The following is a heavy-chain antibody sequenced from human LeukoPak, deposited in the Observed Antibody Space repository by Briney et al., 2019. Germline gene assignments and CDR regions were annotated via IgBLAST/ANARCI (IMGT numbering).Heavy chain of an antibody. J-gene: IGHJ4*02. CDR3: ARGYDFWSGYFDY. CDR1: GGSISSYY. Sequence: SETLSLTCTVSGGSISSYYWSWIRQPPGKGLEWIGYIYYSGSTNYNPSLKSRVTISVDTSKNQFSLKLSSVTAADTAVYYCARGYDFWSGYFDYWGQGTLVTVSS. CDR2: IYYSGST. D-gene: IGHD3-3*01. V-gene: IGHV4-59*01.